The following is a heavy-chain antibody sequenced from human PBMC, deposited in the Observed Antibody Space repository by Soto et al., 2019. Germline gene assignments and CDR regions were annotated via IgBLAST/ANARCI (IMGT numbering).Heavy chain of an antibody. CDR2: ISAYNGNT. D-gene: IGHD5-12*01. J-gene: IGHJ4*02. CDR3: ARDPGRGYSGYDCFDY. V-gene: IGHV1-18*01. CDR1: GYTFTSYG. Sequence: GASVKVSCKASGYTFTSYGISWVRQAPGQGLEWMGWISAYNGNTNYAQKLQGRVTMTTDTSTSTAYMELRSLRSDDTAVYYCARDPGRGYSGYDCFDYWGQGTLVTVSS.